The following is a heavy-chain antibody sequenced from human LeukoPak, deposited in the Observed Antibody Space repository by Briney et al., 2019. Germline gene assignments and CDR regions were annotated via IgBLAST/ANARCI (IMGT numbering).Heavy chain of an antibody. Sequence: ASVKVSCKASGYTFTSYDINWVRQATGQGLEWMGWMNPNSGNTGHAQKFQGRVTMTRNTSISIAYMELSSLRSDDTAVYHCARATGKDILTGRKLDNWGQGTLVTVSS. D-gene: IGHD3-9*01. V-gene: IGHV1-8*01. CDR3: ARATGKDILTGRKLDN. CDR1: GYTFTSYD. CDR2: MNPNSGNT. J-gene: IGHJ4*02.